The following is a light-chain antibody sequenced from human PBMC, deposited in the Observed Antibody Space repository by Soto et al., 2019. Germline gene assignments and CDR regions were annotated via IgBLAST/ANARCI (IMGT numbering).Light chain of an antibody. V-gene: IGKV3D-11*02. CDR2: ETS. CDR1: QSVDTM. Sequence: EIVLTQSPATLSLSAGERVTLSCRASQSVDTMVAWYQQQVGRTPRLLIYETSNRATGVPARFSGSGPGTDFTPPITRSGPEDFAIYFFKVRTAWPPFKYTLGQGPSWRSN. J-gene: IGKJ2*01. CDR3: KVRTAWPPFKYT.